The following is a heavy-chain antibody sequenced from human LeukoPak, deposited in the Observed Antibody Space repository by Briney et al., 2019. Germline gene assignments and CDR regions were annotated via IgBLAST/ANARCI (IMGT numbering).Heavy chain of an antibody. Sequence: GGSLRLSCAASGFTFSVYSMSWIRQAPEKGLEWVSSISSTTYTYYADSVKGRFTNSRDNAKNPLYLQMNGLRAEDTAVYYCARDGPWGPHGDFDYWGQGTPVTVSS. CDR1: GFTFSVYS. CDR2: ISSTTYT. D-gene: IGHD2-8*01. CDR3: ARDGPWGPHGDFDY. J-gene: IGHJ4*02. V-gene: IGHV3-21*01.